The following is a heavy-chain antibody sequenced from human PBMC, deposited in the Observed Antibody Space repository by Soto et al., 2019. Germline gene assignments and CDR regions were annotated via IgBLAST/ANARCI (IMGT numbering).Heavy chain of an antibody. V-gene: IGHV3-72*01. CDR2: SREKLNSYIT. CDR1: GFAFSDHY. Sequence: RRLSCAASGFAFSDHYMDWVRQAPGKGLGWVGRSREKLNSYITEYAASVKGRFNISRDDSKNSLYLQMKSLISADTAVYYCARVPVVLTAIQGAYFDYWGQGTLVTVSS. D-gene: IGHD2-21*02. J-gene: IGHJ4*02. CDR3: ARVPVVLTAIQGAYFDY.